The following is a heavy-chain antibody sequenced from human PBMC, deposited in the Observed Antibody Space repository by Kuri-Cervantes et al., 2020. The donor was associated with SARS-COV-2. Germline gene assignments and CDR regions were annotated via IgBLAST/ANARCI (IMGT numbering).Heavy chain of an antibody. J-gene: IGHJ4*02. CDR1: GGSISSGDYY. CDR2: IYYSGST. Sequence: SETLSLTCTVSGGSISSGDYYWSWIRQPPGKGLEWIGYIYYSGSTYYNPSLKSRVTMSVDTSKNQFSLKLSSVTAADTAVYYCARDDPWNPTKFDYWGQGTLVTVSS. V-gene: IGHV4-61*08. CDR3: ARDDPWNPTKFDY. D-gene: IGHD1-1*01.